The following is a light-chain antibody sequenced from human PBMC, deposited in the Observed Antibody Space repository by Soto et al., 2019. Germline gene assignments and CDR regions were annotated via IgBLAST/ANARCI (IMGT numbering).Light chain of an antibody. V-gene: IGLV2-14*01. CDR2: EVT. J-gene: IGLJ1*01. CDR1: SSDIGGYNY. CDR3: SSYTSSNTLV. Sequence: QSALTPPASVSGSPGQSITISCTGGSSDIGGYNYVSWFQQHPGKVPKLMIYEVTNRPSGVSNRFSGSKSGSTASLTISGLQAEDEADYYCSSYTSSNTLVFGTGTKVTVL.